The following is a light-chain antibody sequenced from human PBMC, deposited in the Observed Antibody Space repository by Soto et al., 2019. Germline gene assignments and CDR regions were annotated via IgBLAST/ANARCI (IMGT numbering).Light chain of an antibody. Sequence: QSVLTQPPSASGTPGQRVTISCSGRSSNIRSNYVYWYQQIPGTAPKLLIYRNSQRPSGVPDRFSASKSGTSASLAISGLRSEYEADYFCATWDDSLSGPVFGGGTKLTVL. CDR2: RNS. CDR3: ATWDDSLSGPV. CDR1: SSNIRSNY. V-gene: IGLV1-47*01. J-gene: IGLJ2*01.